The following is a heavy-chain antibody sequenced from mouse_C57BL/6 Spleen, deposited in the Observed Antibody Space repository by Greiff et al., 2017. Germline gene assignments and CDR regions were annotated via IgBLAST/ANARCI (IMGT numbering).Heavy chain of an antibody. CDR1: GYAFSSSW. D-gene: IGHD1-1*01. CDR3: ASYDSRNCAMDY. V-gene: IGHV1-82*01. Sequence: VQLQQSGPELVKPGASVKISCKASGYAFSSSWMNWVKQRPGKGLEWIGRIYPGNGGTNYNGKFKGKATLTADKSSSTAYMRPSSLQSEDVAVYFCASYDSRNCAMDYWGQGTSVTVSA. CDR2: IYPGNGGT. J-gene: IGHJ4*01.